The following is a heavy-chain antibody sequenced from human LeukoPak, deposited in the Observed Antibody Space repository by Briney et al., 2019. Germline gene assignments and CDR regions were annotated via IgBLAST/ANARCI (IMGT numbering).Heavy chain of an antibody. CDR2: ISTSSSYI. Sequence: PGGSLRLSCAASGFTFSSYSMNWVRQAPGKGLEWVSSISTSSSYIYYADSVKGRFTISRDNAKNSLYLQMNSLRAEDTAVYYCARGPIVVVVAARPSLFDYWGQGTLVTVSS. D-gene: IGHD2-15*01. CDR1: GFTFSSYS. J-gene: IGHJ4*02. V-gene: IGHV3-21*01. CDR3: ARGPIVVVVAARPSLFDY.